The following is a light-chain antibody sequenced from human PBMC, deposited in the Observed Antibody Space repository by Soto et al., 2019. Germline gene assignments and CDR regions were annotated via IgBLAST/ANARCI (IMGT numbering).Light chain of an antibody. J-gene: IGKJ1*01. CDR1: QRVSSGN. Sequence: EIVLTQSPVTLSLSPGERATLSCSASQRVSSGNLAWYQQKPGLAPRLLICGATSRAAGSPDRFSGSGSGTDFTLTLSRLEPEDFGVYSCHQYGSPPTWTFGQGTTVDLK. V-gene: IGKV3-20*01. CDR2: GAT. CDR3: HQYGSPPTWT.